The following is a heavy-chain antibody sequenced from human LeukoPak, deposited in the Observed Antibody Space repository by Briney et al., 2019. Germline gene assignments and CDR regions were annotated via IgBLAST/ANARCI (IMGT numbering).Heavy chain of an antibody. Sequence: GGSLRLSCAASGFTFCDYYMNWIRQAPGKGLEWVSYMSGRRNYTDYADSVKGRFTISRDNAKNSLYLHMNSLRVEDTAVYYCARESSSGLIIDYWGQGTLVTVSS. CDR3: ARESSSGLIIDY. CDR2: MSGRRNYT. J-gene: IGHJ4*02. CDR1: GFTFCDYY. D-gene: IGHD6-19*01. V-gene: IGHV3-11*06.